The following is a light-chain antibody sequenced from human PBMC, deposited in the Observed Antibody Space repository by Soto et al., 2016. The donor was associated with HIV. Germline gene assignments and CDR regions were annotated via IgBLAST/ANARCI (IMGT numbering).Light chain of an antibody. CDR2: KAS. J-gene: IGKJ2*01. Sequence: DIQMTQSPSTLSASVGDRVTIACRASQSISTWLAWYQQKRGKAPKLLIYKASSLESGVPSRFSGRGSGTEFTLTISSLQPDDFATYYCLQYNSYRYTFGQGTKLEIK. CDR1: QSISTW. V-gene: IGKV1-5*03. CDR3: LQYNSYRYT.